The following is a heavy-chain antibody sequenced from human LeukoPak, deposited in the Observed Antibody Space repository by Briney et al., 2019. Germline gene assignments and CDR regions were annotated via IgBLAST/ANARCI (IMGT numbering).Heavy chain of an antibody. CDR2: IYYSGST. D-gene: IGHD3-10*01. J-gene: IGHJ4*02. CDR3: ARLGSFDY. Sequence: SETLSLTCTVSGGSISSSIYYWVWIRQPPGKGLEWIGSIYYSGSTYYNPSLKSRVTISVDTSKNQFSLKLSSVTAADTAVYYCARLGSFDYWGQGTLVTVSS. V-gene: IGHV4-39*01. CDR1: GGSISSSIYY.